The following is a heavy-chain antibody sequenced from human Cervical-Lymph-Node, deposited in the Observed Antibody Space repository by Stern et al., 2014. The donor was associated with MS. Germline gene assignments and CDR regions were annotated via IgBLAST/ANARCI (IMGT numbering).Heavy chain of an antibody. V-gene: IGHV4-59*08. J-gene: IGHJ4*02. CDR2: VHYTGSP. CDR1: GASITTNH. Sequence: VQLVESGPGLVKPSETLSLTCVVSGASITTNHWSWIRQSPGKGLEWIGNVHYTGSPPNNPALQSRVPTAIDTSTKQFSLSLSSVTAADTAVYFCASCDGYSFASWGQGTLVTVSS. D-gene: IGHD4-17*01. CDR3: ASCDGYSFAS.